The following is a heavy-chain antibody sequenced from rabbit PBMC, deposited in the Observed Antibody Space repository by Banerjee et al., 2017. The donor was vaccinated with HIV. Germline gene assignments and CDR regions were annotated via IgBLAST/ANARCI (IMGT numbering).Heavy chain of an antibody. CDR2: IYAGDRGST. CDR3: ARFRYDDYYFNL. CDR1: GSDISSNA. Sequence: QEQLEESGGGLVQPEGSLTLTCKASGSDISSNAMCWVRQAPGKGLEWIGCIYAGDRGSTYYATWAKGRFTISKTSSTTVTLQMTSLTAADTATYFCARFRYDDYYFNLWGPGTLVTVS. V-gene: IGHV1S45*01. D-gene: IGHD2-1*01. J-gene: IGHJ4*01.